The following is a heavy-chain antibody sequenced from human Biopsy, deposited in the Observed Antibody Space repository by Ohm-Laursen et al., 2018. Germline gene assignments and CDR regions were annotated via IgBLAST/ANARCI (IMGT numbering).Heavy chain of an antibody. CDR3: ARDLLDWSVPS. J-gene: IGHJ4*02. CDR1: GYKFTSYG. D-gene: IGHD3/OR15-3a*01. Sequence: SVKVSCKASGYKFTSYGMSWVRQAPGQGFEWMGRISGYNGNTNYAQKFQGRITMTIDAATSTGYMDLRSLKSDDTAVYYCARDLLDWSVPSWGQGTLVSVSS. CDR2: ISGYNGNT. V-gene: IGHV1-18*01.